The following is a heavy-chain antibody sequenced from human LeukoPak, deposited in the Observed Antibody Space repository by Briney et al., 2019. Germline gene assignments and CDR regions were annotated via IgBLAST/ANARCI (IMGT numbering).Heavy chain of an antibody. Sequence: PGGSLRLSCAASGFTFSIHGMNWVRQAPGKGLECGSYIINSGGTVYYTDPVQGRFTISRDNARNSLFLQMNSLRDEDTAVYYCARVGRGVYGMDVWGQGTTVTVSS. J-gene: IGHJ6*02. V-gene: IGHV3-48*02. D-gene: IGHD3-10*01. CDR3: ARVGRGVYGMDV. CDR2: IINSGGTV. CDR1: GFTFSIHG.